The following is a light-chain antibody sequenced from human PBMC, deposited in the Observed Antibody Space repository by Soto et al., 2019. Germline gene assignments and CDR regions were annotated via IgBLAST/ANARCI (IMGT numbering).Light chain of an antibody. CDR1: QSVSSTF. CDR2: GAS. Sequence: EVVLTQSPGTLSLSPGERATLSCRASQSVSSTFLAWYQQKPGRAPRLLTYGASSRATGIPDRFSGSGSGTDFTLTISRLEPEDFAVYYCQQFGSSPPYTFGQGTKVEIK. CDR3: QQFGSSPPYT. V-gene: IGKV3-20*01. J-gene: IGKJ2*01.